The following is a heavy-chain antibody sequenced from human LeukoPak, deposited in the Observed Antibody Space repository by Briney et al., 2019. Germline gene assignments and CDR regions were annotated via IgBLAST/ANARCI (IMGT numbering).Heavy chain of an antibody. J-gene: IGHJ6*02. Sequence: SVKVSCKASGGTFSSYPISWVRQAPGQGLEWMGRIIPILGIANYAQKFQGRVTITADKSTSTAYMELSSLRSEDTAVYYCARTGDSGYEYYYYGMDVWGQGTTVTVSS. D-gene: IGHD5-12*01. CDR1: GGTFSSYP. CDR2: IIPILGIA. CDR3: ARTGDSGYEYYYYGMDV. V-gene: IGHV1-69*02.